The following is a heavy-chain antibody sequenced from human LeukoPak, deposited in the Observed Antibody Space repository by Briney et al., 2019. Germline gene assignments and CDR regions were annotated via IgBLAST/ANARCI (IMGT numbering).Heavy chain of an antibody. V-gene: IGHV3-30*04. CDR3: ARDLTMVRGGPD. D-gene: IGHD3-10*01. CDR1: GFTFSSYA. CDR2: ISCDGSNK. J-gene: IGHJ4*02. Sequence: GRSLRLSCAASGFTFSSYAMHWVRQAPGKGLEWVAVISCDGSNKYYADSVKGRFTISRDNSKNTLYLQMNSLRAEDTAVYYCARDLTMVRGGPDWGQGTLVTVSS.